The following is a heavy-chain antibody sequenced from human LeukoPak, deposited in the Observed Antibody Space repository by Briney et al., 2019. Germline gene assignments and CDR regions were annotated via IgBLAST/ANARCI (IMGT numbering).Heavy chain of an antibody. J-gene: IGHJ6*02. Sequence: PGRSLRLSCAASGFTFSSYGMHWVRQAPGKGLEWVAVLWYDGTNKYYADSVGGRFTISRDNSRDTLYLQMNSLRAEDTAVYYCARCIAAAGDYYYYGMDVWGQGTTVTVSS. CDR2: LWYDGTNK. CDR3: ARCIAAAGDYYYYGMDV. D-gene: IGHD6-13*01. V-gene: IGHV3-33*01. CDR1: GFTFSSYG.